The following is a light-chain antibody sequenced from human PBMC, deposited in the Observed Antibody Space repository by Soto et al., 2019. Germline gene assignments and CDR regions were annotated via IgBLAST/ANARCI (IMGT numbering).Light chain of an antibody. CDR3: SSFTNNNTPHVV. J-gene: IGLJ2*01. CDR2: GVY. Sequence: QSALTQPASVSGSPGQSITISCTGTDSDVGGYNYVSWYQQHPGKAPKLMIYGVYNRPSGVSNRFSGTKSGNTASLTISGLQAGDEADYYCSSFTNNNTPHVVFGGGTKVTVL. CDR1: DSDVGGYNY. V-gene: IGLV2-14*01.